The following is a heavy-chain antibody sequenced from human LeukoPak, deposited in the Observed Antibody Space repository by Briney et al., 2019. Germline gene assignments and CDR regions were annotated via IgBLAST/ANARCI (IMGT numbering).Heavy chain of an antibody. J-gene: IGHJ4*02. D-gene: IGHD2/OR15-2a*01. CDR2: ISGDGTAK. Sequence: PGGSLRLSCAASGFSFSSYSINWVRQAPGKGLEWVSYISGDGTAKHYTDSVKGRFTISRDNAKNALYLQMNSLRAEDTAVYFCARDYVYAFDYWGKGTLVTVSS. CDR3: ARDYVYAFDY. V-gene: IGHV3-48*01. CDR1: GFSFSSYS.